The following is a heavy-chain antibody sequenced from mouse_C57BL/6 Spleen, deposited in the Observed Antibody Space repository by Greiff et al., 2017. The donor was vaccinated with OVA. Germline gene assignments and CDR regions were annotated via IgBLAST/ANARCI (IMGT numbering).Heavy chain of an antibody. Sequence: VMLVESGPGLVAPSQSLSITCTVSGFSLTSYGVSWVRQPPGKGLEWLGVIWGDRCTTYHSSSISRLSISKDNSKSQVFLKLNSRLTDDTATYYCAKGDYYGTDWYIDVWGTGTTVTVSS. D-gene: IGHD1-1*01. CDR2: IWGDRCT. V-gene: IGHV2-3*01. CDR3: AKGDYYGTDWYIDV. J-gene: IGHJ1*03. CDR1: GFSLTSYG.